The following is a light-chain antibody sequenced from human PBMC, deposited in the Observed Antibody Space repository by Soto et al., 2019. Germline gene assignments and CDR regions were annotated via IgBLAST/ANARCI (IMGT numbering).Light chain of an antibody. J-gene: IGLJ2*01. CDR3: TSLTTSTTMI. Sequence: QSALTQPASVSGSPGQSITISCTGTSSDIGAYNFVSWYQQHPGEAPKLMLYDVNIRPSGVSNRFSGSKSGNTASLTISGLQAEDEADYYCTSLTTSTTMIFGGGTKLTVL. CDR1: SSDIGAYNF. CDR2: DVN. V-gene: IGLV2-14*03.